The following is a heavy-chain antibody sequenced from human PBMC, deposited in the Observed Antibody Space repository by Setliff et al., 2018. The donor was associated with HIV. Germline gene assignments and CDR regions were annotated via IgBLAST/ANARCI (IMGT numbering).Heavy chain of an antibody. D-gene: IGHD2-2*01. CDR1: GGSFSDYY. CDR2: LNDSGST. J-gene: IGHJ4*02. V-gene: IGHV4-34*01. Sequence: SETLSLTCAVYGGSFSDYYWSWIRQPPRKRLEWIGELNDSGSTNYNPSLKSRVTISVDTSKNQFSLRLSSVTAADTAVYYCARLSCSSNSYPFDYWVQGTLVT. CDR3: ARLSCSSNSYPFDY.